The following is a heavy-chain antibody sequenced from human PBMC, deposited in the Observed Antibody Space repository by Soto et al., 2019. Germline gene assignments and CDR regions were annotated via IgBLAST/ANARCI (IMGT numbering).Heavy chain of an antibody. CDR2: IYSGGST. V-gene: IGHV3-66*01. Sequence: GGSLRLSCAASGFTVSSNYMSWVRQAPGKGLEWVSVIYSGGSTYYADSVKGRFTISRDNSKNTLYLQMNSLRAEDTAVYYCARGRRIAVAVNFYFFDYWGHGTLVTVSS. D-gene: IGHD6-19*01. J-gene: IGHJ4*01. CDR1: GFTVSSNY. CDR3: ARGRRIAVAVNFYFFDY.